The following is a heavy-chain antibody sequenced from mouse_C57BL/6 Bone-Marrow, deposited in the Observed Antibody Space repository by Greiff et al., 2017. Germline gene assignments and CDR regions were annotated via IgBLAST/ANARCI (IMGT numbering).Heavy chain of an antibody. V-gene: IGHV1-55*01. CDR3: ARGGEVDY. Sequence: QVQLKQSGAELVKPGASVKMSCTASGYTFTSYWITWVKQRPGQGLEWIGDIYPGSGSTNYTEKFKSKATLTVDTSSSTAYMQLSSLTSEDSAVYYCARGGEVDYWGQGTTLTVSS. J-gene: IGHJ2*01. CDR1: GYTFTSYW. CDR2: IYPGSGST.